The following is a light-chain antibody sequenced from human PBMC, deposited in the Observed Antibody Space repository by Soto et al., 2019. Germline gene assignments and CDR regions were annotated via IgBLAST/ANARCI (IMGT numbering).Light chain of an antibody. CDR2: GAS. CDR1: QSVSSN. CDR3: QQRSNWPPYT. V-gene: IGKV3-15*01. J-gene: IGKJ2*01. Sequence: EIVMTQSPATLSVSPGERATLSCRASQSVSSNLAWYQQKPGQAPRLLIYGASTRATGIPARFSGSGSGTEFTLTISSLEPEDFAVYYCQQRSNWPPYTFGQGTKLETK.